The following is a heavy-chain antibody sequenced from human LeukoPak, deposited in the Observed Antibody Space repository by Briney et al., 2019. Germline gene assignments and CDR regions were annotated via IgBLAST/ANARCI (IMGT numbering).Heavy chain of an antibody. CDR3: AKGRRGAAAGTVGFDY. J-gene: IGHJ4*02. CDR2: ISGSGGST. Sequence: GGALRLSRAASGFTFSSYAMSWVRQAPGKGREGVSAISGSGGSTYYADSVKGRFTISRDNSKNTLYLQMNSLRAEDTAVYYCAKGRRGAAAGTVGFDYWGQGTLVTVSS. V-gene: IGHV3-23*01. CDR1: GFTFSSYA. D-gene: IGHD6-13*01.